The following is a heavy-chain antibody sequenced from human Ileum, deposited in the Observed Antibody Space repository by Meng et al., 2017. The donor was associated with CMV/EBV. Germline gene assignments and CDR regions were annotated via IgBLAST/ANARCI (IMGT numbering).Heavy chain of an antibody. CDR2: TNSRDTTT. J-gene: IGHJ3*02. V-gene: IGHV3-48*03. CDR1: GFTFSSHE. Sequence: GGSLRPSCAASGFTFSSHEMNWVRQAPGKGLEWVSYTNSRDTTTYYADPVKGRFTIPRYNAKNSLYLQMNSLRAEDTAVYYCARGGYCTCVICYYLNAFDIWGQGTLVTVSS. CDR3: ARGGYCTCVICYYLNAFDI. D-gene: IGHD2-15*01.